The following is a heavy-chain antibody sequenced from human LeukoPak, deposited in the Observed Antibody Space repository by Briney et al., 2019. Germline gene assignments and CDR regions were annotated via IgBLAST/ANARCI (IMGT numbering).Heavy chain of an antibody. CDR1: GGSFSGYY. V-gene: IGHV4-34*01. CDR3: ARRGSGWNS. CDR2: INHTGTT. Sequence: SETLSLTCAVYGGSFSGYYWSWIRQPPGKGLEWIGEINHTGTTNYKSSLKSRVTISLDTSKNQFSLKLTSVTAADTALYYCARRGSGWNSWGQGTLVTVSS. J-gene: IGHJ5*02. D-gene: IGHD6-19*01.